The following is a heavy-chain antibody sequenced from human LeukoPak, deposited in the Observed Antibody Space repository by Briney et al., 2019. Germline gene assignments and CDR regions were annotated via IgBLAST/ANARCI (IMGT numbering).Heavy chain of an antibody. J-gene: IGHJ4*02. CDR1: GGSISSYY. Sequence: SETLSLTCTVSGGSISSYYWSWIRQPPGKGLEWIGYIYYSGSTNYNLSLKSRVTISVDTSKNQFSLKLSSVTAADTAVYYCARDKAGSGFGYWGQGTLVTVSS. CDR2: IYYSGST. V-gene: IGHV4-59*01. CDR3: ARDKAGSGFGY. D-gene: IGHD3-10*01.